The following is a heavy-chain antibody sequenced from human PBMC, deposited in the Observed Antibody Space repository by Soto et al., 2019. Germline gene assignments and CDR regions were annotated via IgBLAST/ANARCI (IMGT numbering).Heavy chain of an antibody. CDR3: ATSITVVGSRRH. CDR2: IYHSGNT. D-gene: IGHD6-13*01. CDR1: GGSFSSNY. Sequence: QVQLQESGPGLVKPSETLSLTCTVSGGSFSSNYWSWIRQPPGKGLGWIGNIYHSGNTNYNPSLRSRVTISVDTSKNQFSLILSSVTAADTAMYYCATSITVVGSRRHWGQGTLVIVSS. J-gene: IGHJ1*01. V-gene: IGHV4-59*01.